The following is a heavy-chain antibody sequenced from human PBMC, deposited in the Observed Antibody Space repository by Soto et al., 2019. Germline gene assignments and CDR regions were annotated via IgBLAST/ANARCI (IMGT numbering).Heavy chain of an antibody. CDR2: ISAYNGNT. V-gene: IGHV1-18*01. D-gene: IGHD2-2*01. J-gene: IGHJ6*03. CDR1: GYTFTSYG. Sequence: GASVKVSCKASGYTFTSYGISWVRQAPGQGLEWMGWISAYNGNTNYAQKLQGRVTMTTDTSTSTAYMELRSLRSDDTAVYYCARGGVVVPAAIEAPLYYYYYYYMDVWGKGTTVTVSS. CDR3: ARGGVVVPAAIEAPLYYYYYYYMDV.